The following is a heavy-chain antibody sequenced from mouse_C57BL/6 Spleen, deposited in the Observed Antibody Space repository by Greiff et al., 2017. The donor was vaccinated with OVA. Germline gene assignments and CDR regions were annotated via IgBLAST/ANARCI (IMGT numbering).Heavy chain of an antibody. CDR1: GYTFTDYN. V-gene: IGHV1-18*01. CDR2: INPNNGGT. J-gene: IGHJ1*03. D-gene: IGHD1-1*01. Sequence: EVQLQQSGPELVKPGASVKIPCKASGYTFTDYNMDWVKQSHGKSLEWIGDINPNNGGTIYNQKFKGKATLTVDKSSSTAYMELRSLTSEDTAGYYCARAYCGSSYWDFDVWGTGTTVTVSS. CDR3: ARAYCGSSYWDFDV.